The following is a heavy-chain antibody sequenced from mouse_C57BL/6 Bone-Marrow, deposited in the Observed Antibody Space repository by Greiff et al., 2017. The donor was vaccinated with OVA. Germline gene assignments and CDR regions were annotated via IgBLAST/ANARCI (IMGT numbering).Heavy chain of an antibody. CDR1: GFTFSSYG. V-gene: IGHV5-6*01. CDR2: ISSGGSYT. J-gene: IGHJ3*01. Sequence: EVQVVESGGDLVKPGGSLKLSCAASGFTFSSYGMSWVRQTPDKRLEWVATISSGGSYTYYPDSVKGRFTISRDNAKNTLYLQLSSLKSEDTAMYYCANYYGSSVGWFAYWGQGTLVTVSA. CDR3: ANYYGSSVGWFAY. D-gene: IGHD1-1*01.